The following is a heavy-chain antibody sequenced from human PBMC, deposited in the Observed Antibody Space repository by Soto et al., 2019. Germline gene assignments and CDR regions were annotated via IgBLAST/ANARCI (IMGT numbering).Heavy chain of an antibody. CDR2: FNPGDGET. V-gene: IGHV1-24*01. CDR1: GYRLTEPA. J-gene: IGHJ3*01. CDR3: AMPVYGGNPARAAFDL. Sequence: AASVKVSCKVSGYRLTEPAMHWERQAPGKGLEWMGGFNPGDGETIYAQNFQGRVTMTEDRSTDTAYMELSSLRSEDTAVYYCAMPVYGGNPARAAFDLRGEVTKVTVSS. D-gene: IGHD4-17*01.